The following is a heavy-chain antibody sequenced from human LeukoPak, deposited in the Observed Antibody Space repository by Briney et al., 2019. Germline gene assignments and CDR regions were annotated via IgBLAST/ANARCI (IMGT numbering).Heavy chain of an antibody. Sequence: GASVKVSCKASGYIFTSYGISWVRQAPGQGLEWMGWISGYSGNTNYAQKLQGRVAMTTDTSTSTAYMELRSLRSDDTAVYYCARDQESSSRPDPWGQGAQVTVSS. D-gene: IGHD6-13*01. CDR3: ARDQESSSRPDP. CDR1: GYIFTSYG. J-gene: IGHJ5*02. V-gene: IGHV1-18*04. CDR2: ISGYSGNT.